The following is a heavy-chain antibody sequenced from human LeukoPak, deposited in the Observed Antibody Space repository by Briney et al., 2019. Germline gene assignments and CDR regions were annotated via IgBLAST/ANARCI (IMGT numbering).Heavy chain of an antibody. CDR3: AREYASGSYRGYFDY. CDR2: ISPDGTNK. J-gene: IGHJ4*02. CDR1: GFIFSNYP. Sequence: GGSLRLSCAASGFIFSNYPMHCVRQAPGMGLEWVAVISPDGTNKYYADSVKGRFTVSRDNSKNTLYVQMNSLRAEDTAVYYCAREYASGSYRGYFDYWGRGTLVTVSS. V-gene: IGHV3-30*04. D-gene: IGHD3-10*01.